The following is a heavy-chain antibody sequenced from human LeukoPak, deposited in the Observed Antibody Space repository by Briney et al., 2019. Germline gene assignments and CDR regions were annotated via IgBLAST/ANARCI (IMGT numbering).Heavy chain of an antibody. D-gene: IGHD2-15*01. CDR3: ARLGVSRVNCSGGSCYSVSFDY. CDR1: GGFFSGYY. Sequence: PSETLSLTCAVYGGFFSGYYWSWIRQPPGKGLEWIGEINHSGSTNYNPSLKSRVTISVDTSKNQFSLKLSSVTAADTAVYYCARLGVSRVNCSGGSCYSVSFDYWGRETLVTVSS. J-gene: IGHJ4*02. V-gene: IGHV4-34*01. CDR2: INHSGST.